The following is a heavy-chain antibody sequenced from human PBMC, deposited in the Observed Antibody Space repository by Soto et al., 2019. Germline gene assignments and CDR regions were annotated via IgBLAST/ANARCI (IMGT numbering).Heavy chain of an antibody. CDR3: ARRKAGTTPWFDP. CDR2: INAGNGNT. J-gene: IGHJ5*02. CDR1: GYTFTSYA. D-gene: IGHD6-13*01. V-gene: IGHV1-3*01. Sequence: QVQLVQSGAEVKKPGASVKVSCKASGYTFTSYAMHWVRQAPGQRLEWMGWINAGNGNTKYSQKFQGRVTITGDTSASTAYMELSSLRSEDTAVYYCARRKAGTTPWFDPWGQGTLVTVSS.